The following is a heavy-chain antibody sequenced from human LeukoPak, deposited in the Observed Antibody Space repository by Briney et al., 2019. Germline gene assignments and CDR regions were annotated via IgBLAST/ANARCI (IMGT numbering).Heavy chain of an antibody. CDR1: GGSISSYY. CDR3: ARQVVAVAGTGYFDY. D-gene: IGHD6-19*01. CDR2: IYSSGST. Sequence: PSETLSLTCTVSGGSISSYYWSWIRQPPGKGLEWIGYIYSSGSTNYNPSLKSRVTISVDTSKNQFSLKLNSVTAADTAVYFCARQVVAVAGTGYFDYWGQGTLVTVSS. V-gene: IGHV4-59*08. J-gene: IGHJ4*02.